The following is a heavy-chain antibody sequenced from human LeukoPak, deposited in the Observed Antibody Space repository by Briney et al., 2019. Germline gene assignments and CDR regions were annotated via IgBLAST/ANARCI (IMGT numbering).Heavy chain of an antibody. V-gene: IGHV4-4*07. Sequence: SETLSLTCTVSGVPISSDYWNWIRQPAGKGLEWIERIYTSGSTNYNPSLKSRVTMSVDTSKNEISLKLTSMTAADTAVYYCARDHDGEDYGNAFDIWGHGTMVTVSS. CDR3: ARDHDGEDYGNAFDI. D-gene: IGHD4-17*01. CDR2: IYTSGST. J-gene: IGHJ3*02. CDR1: GVPISSDY.